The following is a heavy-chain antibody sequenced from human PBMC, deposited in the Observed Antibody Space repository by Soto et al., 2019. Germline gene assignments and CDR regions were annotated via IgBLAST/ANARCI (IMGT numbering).Heavy chain of an antibody. CDR2: MNPNSGNT. J-gene: IGHJ5*02. D-gene: IGHD3-22*01. CDR1: GYTFTSYD. V-gene: IGHV1-8*01. Sequence: ASVKVSCKASGYTFTSYDINWVRQATGQGLEWMGWMNPNSGNTGYAQKFQGRVTMNRNTSISTAYMELSSLRSEDTAVYYCARKAYYYDSSGYPPLDPWGQGTLVTVSS. CDR3: ARKAYYYDSSGYPPLDP.